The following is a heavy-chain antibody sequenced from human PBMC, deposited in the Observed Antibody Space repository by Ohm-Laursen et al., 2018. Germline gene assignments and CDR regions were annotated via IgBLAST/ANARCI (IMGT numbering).Heavy chain of an antibody. J-gene: IGHJ4*02. V-gene: IGHV3-30*18. CDR2: ISYDGSNK. Sequence: SLRLSCTASGFTFSSYGMHWVRLAPGKGLEWVAVISYDGSNKYYADSVKGRFTISRDNSKNTLLLQINSLRAEDTAIYYCAKDASAVTAFYYDHWGQGTLVTVSS. CDR3: AKDASAVTAFYYDH. CDR1: GFTFSSYG. D-gene: IGHD2-21*02.